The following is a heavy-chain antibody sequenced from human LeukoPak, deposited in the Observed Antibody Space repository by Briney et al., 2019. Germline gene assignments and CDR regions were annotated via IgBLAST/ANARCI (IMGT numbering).Heavy chain of an antibody. J-gene: IGHJ5*02. CDR2: INPNSGGT. D-gene: IGHD2-2*02. CDR3: ARGYCSSTSCYTWGDWFDP. Sequence: ASVKVSFKASGYTFTGYYMHWVRQAPGQGLEWMGWINPNSGGTNYAQKFQGRVTMTRDTSISTAYMELSRLRSDDTAVYYCARGYCSSTSCYTWGDWFDPWGQGTLVTVSS. CDR1: GYTFTGYY. V-gene: IGHV1-2*02.